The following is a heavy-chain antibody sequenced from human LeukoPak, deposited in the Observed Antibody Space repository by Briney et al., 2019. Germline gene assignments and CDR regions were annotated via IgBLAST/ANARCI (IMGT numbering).Heavy chain of an antibody. CDR2: INHSGST. Sequence: SETLSLTCAVYGGSFSGYYWSWIRQPPGKGLEWIGEINHSGSTNYSPSLKSRVTISVDTSKNQFSLKLSSVTAADTAVYYCASRSYGTNYYYYMDVWGKGTTVTVSS. V-gene: IGHV4-34*01. CDR1: GGSFSGYY. D-gene: IGHD1-26*01. J-gene: IGHJ6*03. CDR3: ASRSYGTNYYYYMDV.